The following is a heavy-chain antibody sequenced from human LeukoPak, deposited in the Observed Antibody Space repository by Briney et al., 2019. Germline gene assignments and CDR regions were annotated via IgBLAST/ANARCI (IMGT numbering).Heavy chain of an antibody. V-gene: IGHV3-53*01. Sequence: GGSLRLSCAASGFTFSSYAMSWVRQAPGRGLEWVSIIYSGGITYYADSVKGRFTISRDNSKNTVYLQMNSLRAEDTAVYYCARALGCRSTSCYGNWFDPWGQGTLVTVSS. D-gene: IGHD2-2*01. CDR1: GFTFSSYA. CDR2: IYSGGIT. J-gene: IGHJ5*02. CDR3: ARALGCRSTSCYGNWFDP.